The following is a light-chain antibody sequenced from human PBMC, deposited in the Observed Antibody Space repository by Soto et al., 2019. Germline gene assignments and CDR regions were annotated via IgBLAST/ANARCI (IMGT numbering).Light chain of an antibody. J-gene: IGKJ1*01. Sequence: IVLTESPGTLSLSPGEKATLSCRASQSVTTQLAWYQQKPGQAPRLIIHGASSRATGVPDRITGSGSGTDFPLSISRLEPEDFAVYYCKQYGRXTRTCGQWTKV. V-gene: IGKV3-20*01. CDR3: KQYGRXTRT. CDR2: GAS. CDR1: QSVTTQ.